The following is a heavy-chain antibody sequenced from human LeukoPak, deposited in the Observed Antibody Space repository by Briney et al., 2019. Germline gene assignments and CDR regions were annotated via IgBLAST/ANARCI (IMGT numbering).Heavy chain of an antibody. Sequence: GGSLRLSCAVSGFTLDDYGMSWVRQAPGKGLEWVSGINWNGGSTGYADPVKGRFTISRDNAKNSLYLQMNSLRAEDTALYYCARDPIFSYDSSGYYFDYWGQGTLVTVSS. V-gene: IGHV3-20*04. CDR2: INWNGGST. J-gene: IGHJ4*02. CDR3: ARDPIFSYDSSGYYFDY. D-gene: IGHD3-22*01. CDR1: GFTLDDYG.